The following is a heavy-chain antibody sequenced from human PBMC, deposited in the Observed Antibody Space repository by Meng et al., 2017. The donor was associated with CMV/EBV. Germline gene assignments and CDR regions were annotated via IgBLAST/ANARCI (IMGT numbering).Heavy chain of an antibody. CDR1: GGSISSGDYY. Sequence: QVPLQEAVPVLVKPSQTLSLTCTVSGGSISSGDYYWSWIRQPPGKGLEWIGYIYYSGSTYYNPSLKSRVTISVDTSKNQFSLKLSSVTAADTAVYYCARVGRTSCYDYWGQGTLVTVSS. V-gene: IGHV4-30-4*08. CDR2: IYYSGST. J-gene: IGHJ4*02. CDR3: ARVGRTSCYDY. D-gene: IGHD2-2*01.